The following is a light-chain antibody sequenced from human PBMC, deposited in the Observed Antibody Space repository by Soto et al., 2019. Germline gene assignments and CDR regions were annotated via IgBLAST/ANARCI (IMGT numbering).Light chain of an antibody. V-gene: IGKV3-20*01. J-gene: IGKJ4*01. CDR1: QSVSSSY. Sequence: EIVLTQSPGTLSLSPGERATLSCRASQSVSSSYLAWYQQKPGQAPRLLIYGASSSATGIPDRFSGSGSGTAFTLTITRLEPEDFAVYYCQHYRTSFGGGTKVEIK. CDR2: GAS. CDR3: QHYRTS.